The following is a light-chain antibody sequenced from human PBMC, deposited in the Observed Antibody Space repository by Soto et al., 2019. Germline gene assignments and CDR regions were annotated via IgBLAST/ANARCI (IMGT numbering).Light chain of an antibody. J-gene: IGKJ1*01. CDR1: QGISNS. V-gene: IGKV1-27*01. Sequence: DIQMTQSPSSLSASVGYRVTITCRASQGISNSLAWYQQKPGKVPKLLIYGASTLQSGVPSRFSGSGSGTDFTLTISSLQPEDVATYYCQKYNSAPWTFGQGTKVEIK. CDR3: QKYNSAPWT. CDR2: GAS.